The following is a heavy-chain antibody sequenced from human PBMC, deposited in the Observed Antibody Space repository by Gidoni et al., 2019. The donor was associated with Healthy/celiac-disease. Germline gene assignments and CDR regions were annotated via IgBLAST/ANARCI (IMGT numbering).Heavy chain of an antibody. Sequence: QVQLQQWGAGVLKPTEPLSLTCDVYGGSFSGYYWSWSRQPPGKGMEWMGEINHSGSTNYNPSLKSRVTISVDTSKNQFSLKLSSVTAADTAVYYCARARGYCTNGVCSSRGGYYFDYWGQGTLVTVSS. CDR1: GGSFSGYY. J-gene: IGHJ4*02. CDR3: ARARGYCTNGVCSSRGGYYFDY. CDR2: INHSGST. D-gene: IGHD2-8*01. V-gene: IGHV4-34*01.